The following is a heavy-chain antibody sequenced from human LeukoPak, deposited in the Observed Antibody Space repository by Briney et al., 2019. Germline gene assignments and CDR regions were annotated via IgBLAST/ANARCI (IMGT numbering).Heavy chain of an antibody. CDR1: GFTFSTFA. CDR2: MSYDGSNK. Sequence: PGRSLRLSCAASGFTFSTFAMHWVRQAPGKGLECVAVMSYDGSNKDHADSVKGRFTISRDNSKNTLYLQMNSLRPDDTAVYYCARGGVGRTSPRIGVYYFYGMDVWGQGTTVTVS. CDR3: ARGGVGRTSPRIGVYYFYGMDV. J-gene: IGHJ6*02. D-gene: IGHD3-10*01. V-gene: IGHV3-30-3*01.